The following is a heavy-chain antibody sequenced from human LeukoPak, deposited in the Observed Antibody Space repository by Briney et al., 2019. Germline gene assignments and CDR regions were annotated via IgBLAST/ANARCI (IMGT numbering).Heavy chain of an antibody. V-gene: IGHV1-69*05. Sequence: ASVKVSCKAPGGTFSSYAISWVRQAPGQGLEWMGGIIPIFGTANYAQKFHGRVTITTDESTSTAYMELSSLRSEDTAVYYCARLNIVRPYYYYMDVWGKGTTVTVSS. CDR3: ARLNIVRPYYYYMDV. CDR2: IIPIFGTA. J-gene: IGHJ6*03. D-gene: IGHD2/OR15-2a*01. CDR1: GGTFSSYA.